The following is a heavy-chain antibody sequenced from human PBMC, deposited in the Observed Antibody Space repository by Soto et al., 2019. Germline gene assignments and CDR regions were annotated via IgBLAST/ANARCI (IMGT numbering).Heavy chain of an antibody. D-gene: IGHD5-18*01. J-gene: IGHJ4*02. CDR3: ARDPQLWLPQLGYYFDY. Sequence: QVQLVESGGGVVQPGRSLRLSCAASGFTFSSYAMHWVRQAPGKGLEWVAVISYDGSNKYYADSVKGRFTISRDNSKNTLYLQMNSLRAEDTAVYYCARDPQLWLPQLGYYFDYWGQGTLVTVSS. CDR2: ISYDGSNK. CDR1: GFTFSSYA. V-gene: IGHV3-30-3*01.